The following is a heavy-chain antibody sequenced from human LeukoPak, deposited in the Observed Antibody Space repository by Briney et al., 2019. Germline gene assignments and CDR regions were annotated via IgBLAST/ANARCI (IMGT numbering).Heavy chain of an antibody. CDR2: IYYSGST. J-gene: IGHJ2*01. CDR1: GGSISSYY. D-gene: IGHD2-15*01. CDR3: ARRWSGGYCSGGSCYYFDL. V-gene: IGHV4-59*08. Sequence: SETLSLTCTVSGGSISSYYWSWVRQPPGKGLEWIGYIYYSGSTNYNPSLKSRVAISVDTSKNQFSLKLSSVTAADTAVYYCARRWSGGYCSGGSCYYFDLWGRGTLVTVSS.